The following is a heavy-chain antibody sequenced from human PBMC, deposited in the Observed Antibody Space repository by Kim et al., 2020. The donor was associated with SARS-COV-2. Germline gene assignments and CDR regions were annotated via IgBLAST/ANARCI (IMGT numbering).Heavy chain of an antibody. CDR1: GFTFSSYS. D-gene: IGHD2-2*01. J-gene: IGHJ4*02. V-gene: IGHV3-23*01. CDR2: INGGGGST. Sequence: GESLKISCAASGFTFSSYSMSWVRQPPGRGLEWVSTINGGGGSTYFADSVKGRFTISRDNSKNMVFLQMNSLRAEDTAVYYCATSLAVVPASGFDSWGQGTLVTFSS. CDR3: ATSLAVVPASGFDS.